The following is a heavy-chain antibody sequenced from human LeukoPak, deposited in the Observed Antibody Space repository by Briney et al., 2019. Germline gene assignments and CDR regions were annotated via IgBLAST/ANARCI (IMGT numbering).Heavy chain of an antibody. J-gene: IGHJ6*02. V-gene: IGHV3-53*01. CDR1: GFTVSSNY. CDR2: IYSGGST. Sequence: GGSLRLSCAASGFTVSSNYMSWVRQAPGKGLEWVSVIYSGGSTYYADSVKGRFTISRDNSKNTLYLQMNSLRAEDTAVYYCARDGGSDIVVVPAALGTYYYGMDVWGQGTTVTVSS. D-gene: IGHD2-2*01. CDR3: ARDGGSDIVVVPAALGTYYYGMDV.